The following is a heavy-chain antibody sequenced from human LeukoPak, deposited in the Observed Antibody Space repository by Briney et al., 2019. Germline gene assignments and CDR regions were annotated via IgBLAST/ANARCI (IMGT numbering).Heavy chain of an antibody. Sequence: GGSLRLSCTASGLTFSSHNMNWVRQAPGKGLEWISYIYSSSSTIYYADSVKGRFTISRDNARNSLYLQMNSLRAEDTAVYYCAREQGYCSSTSCYPYFDYWSQGTLVTVSS. J-gene: IGHJ4*02. CDR3: AREQGYCSSTSCYPYFDY. V-gene: IGHV3-48*04. D-gene: IGHD2-2*01. CDR1: GLTFSSHN. CDR2: IYSSSSTI.